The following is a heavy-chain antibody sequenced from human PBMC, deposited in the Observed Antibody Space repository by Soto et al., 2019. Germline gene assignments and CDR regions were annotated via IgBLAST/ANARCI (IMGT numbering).Heavy chain of an antibody. J-gene: IGHJ4*02. CDR1: GFTFSTYA. CDR2: ISGGGDRT. D-gene: IGHD3-10*01. V-gene: IGHV3-23*01. CDR3: ARDGSGSYYHYYFDL. Sequence: EVQLLESGGGLVQPGGSLRLSCAASGFTFSTYAMNWVRQAPGKGPEWVSSISGGGDRTYYADSGRGRFTISRDNSKNTLYLQMNSLSADDTAVYYCARDGSGSYYHYYFDLWGQGTLVTVSS.